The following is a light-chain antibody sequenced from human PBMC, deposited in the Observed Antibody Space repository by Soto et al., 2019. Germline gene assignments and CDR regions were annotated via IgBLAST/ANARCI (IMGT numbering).Light chain of an antibody. CDR2: AAS. CDR1: HSVPKSY. CDR3: HHDAWSPLN. J-gene: IGKJ5*01. V-gene: IGKV3-20*01. Sequence: IVLTQSPGTLSLSPGERATLSCRASHSVPKSYLAWYQQRPGQALSLLIYAASNRATAIPDRFSGSESGTDFTLTISRLEPEDFAVYYCHHDAWSPLNFGQGTRLEIK.